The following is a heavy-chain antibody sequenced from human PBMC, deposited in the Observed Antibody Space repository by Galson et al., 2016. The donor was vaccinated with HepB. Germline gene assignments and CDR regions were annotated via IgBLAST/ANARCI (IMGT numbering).Heavy chain of an antibody. V-gene: IGHV3-23*01. CDR1: GFTFSTYA. CDR3: AKSGFFGELDK. Sequence: SLRLSCAASGFTFSTYAMHWVRQAPGKGLEWVAAISGSGGRTSYEDSVRGRFTISRDNSKNTLFLRMNSVGVEDTAVYFCAKSGFFGELDKWGQGTGVVVSS. D-gene: IGHD3-10*01. J-gene: IGHJ4*02. CDR2: ISGSGGRT.